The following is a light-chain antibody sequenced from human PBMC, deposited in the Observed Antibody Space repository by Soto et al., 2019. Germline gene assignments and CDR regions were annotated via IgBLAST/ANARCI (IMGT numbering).Light chain of an antibody. CDR3: LQANEFPRS. V-gene: IGKV1D-12*01. Sequence: QMTQSPSFVSASIGDRVSITCRASEDISRWLGWYQQKPGRAPSLLIFGATSLRSGVPSRFSATESGTLFTLTITNVQPDDFATYFCLQANEFPRSFGQGTKVE. J-gene: IGKJ2*01. CDR1: EDISRW. CDR2: GAT.